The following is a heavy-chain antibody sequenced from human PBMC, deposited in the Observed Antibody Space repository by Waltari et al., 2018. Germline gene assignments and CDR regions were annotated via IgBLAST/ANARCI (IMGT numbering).Heavy chain of an antibody. CDR2: INTNTGNP. D-gene: IGHD2-2*01. CDR3: VREVVPTSTIVVNWFDP. Sequence: QVQLVQSGSELKKPGASVKVSCKASGYNFTSYAINWLRRAPGQGLELMGWINTNTGNPTSVQGFTGRFVFSLDTSVSTAYLQISSLKAEDTAVYYCVREVVPTSTIVVNWFDPWGQGTLVTVSS. V-gene: IGHV7-4-1*02. J-gene: IGHJ5*02. CDR1: GYNFTSYA.